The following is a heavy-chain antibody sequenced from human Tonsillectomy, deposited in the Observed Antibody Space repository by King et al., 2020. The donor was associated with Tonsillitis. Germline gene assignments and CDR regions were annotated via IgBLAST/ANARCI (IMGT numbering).Heavy chain of an antibody. Sequence: VQLVESGGGLVQPGGSLRLSCAASGFTFNNYVMSWVRQAPGRGLEWVSGISSSDGSTYYAESVKGRFTISSDNSKNTLYLQMNSLRAEDTAVYYCAGDSYCSSTSCYTEGWFDPWGQGTLVTVSS. V-gene: IGHV3-23*04. J-gene: IGHJ5*02. CDR2: ISSSDGST. CDR1: GFTFNNYV. D-gene: IGHD2-2*01. CDR3: AGDSYCSSTSCYTEGWFDP.